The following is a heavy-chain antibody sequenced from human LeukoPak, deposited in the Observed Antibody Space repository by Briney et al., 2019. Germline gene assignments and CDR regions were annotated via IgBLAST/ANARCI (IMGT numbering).Heavy chain of an antibody. J-gene: IGHJ3*02. CDR2: INHSGST. CDR1: GGSFSGYY. Sequence: SETLSLTCAVYGGSFSGYYWSWIRQPPGKGLEWIGEINHSGSTNYNPSLKSRVTISVDTSKNQFSLKLSSVTAADTAVYYCARGTLLWEGAFDIWGQGTMVTVSS. CDR3: ARGTLLWEGAFDI. V-gene: IGHV4-34*01. D-gene: IGHD3-10*01.